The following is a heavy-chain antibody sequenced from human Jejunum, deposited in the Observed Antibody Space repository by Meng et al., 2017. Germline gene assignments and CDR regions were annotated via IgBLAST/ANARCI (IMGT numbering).Heavy chain of an antibody. CDR2: INGDGTTT. CDR3: VRRLAVAGTFDS. V-gene: IGHV3-74*01. J-gene: IGHJ4*02. CDR1: GFTFSDYW. Sequence: GGSLRLSCAVSGFTFSDYWMHWVRQVPGKGLVWVSRINGDGTTTNYADSVKGRFTISRDNAKNTLYLLMSSLRVEDTSLYYCVRRLAVAGTFDSWGQGTLVTVSS. D-gene: IGHD6-19*01.